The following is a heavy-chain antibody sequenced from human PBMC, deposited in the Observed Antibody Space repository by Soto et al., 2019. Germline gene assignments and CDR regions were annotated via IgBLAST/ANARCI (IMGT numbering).Heavy chain of an antibody. D-gene: IGHD6-19*01. J-gene: IGHJ6*02. CDR1: GFTFSSYA. V-gene: IGHV3-23*01. CDR2: ISGSGGST. Sequence: GGSLRLSCAASGFTFSSYAMSWVRQAPGKGLEWVSAISGSGGSTYYADSVKGRFTISRDNSKNTLYLQMNSLRAEDTAVYYCAKDGGQYSSGWYYYYYGMDVWGQGTTVTVSS. CDR3: AKDGGQYSSGWYYYYYGMDV.